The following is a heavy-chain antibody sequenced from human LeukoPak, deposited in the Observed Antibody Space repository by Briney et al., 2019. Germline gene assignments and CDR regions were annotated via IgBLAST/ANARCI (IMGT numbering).Heavy chain of an antibody. J-gene: IGHJ6*02. CDR1: GFTFSSDA. CDR2: ISSDGGST. Sequence: GGSLRLSCAASGFTFSSDAMSWVRQAPGKGLEYVSAISSDGGSTYYANSVKGRFTISRDNSKNTLYLQMGSLRAEDMAVYYCVNYGMDVWGQGTTVTVSS. V-gene: IGHV3-64*01. CDR3: VNYGMDV.